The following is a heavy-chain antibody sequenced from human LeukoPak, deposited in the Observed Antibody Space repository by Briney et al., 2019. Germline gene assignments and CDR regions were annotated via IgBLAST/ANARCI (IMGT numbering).Heavy chain of an antibody. V-gene: IGHV4-39*01. CDR1: GGSISSSSYY. CDR3: ARRPTIAAADLDY. CDR2: IYYSGST. D-gene: IGHD6-13*01. Sequence: GSLRLSCTVSGGSISSSSYYWGWIRQPPGKGLEWIGSIYYSGSTYYNPSLKSRVTISVDTSKNQFSLKLSSVTAADTAVYYCARRPTIAAADLDYWGQGTLVTVSS. J-gene: IGHJ4*02.